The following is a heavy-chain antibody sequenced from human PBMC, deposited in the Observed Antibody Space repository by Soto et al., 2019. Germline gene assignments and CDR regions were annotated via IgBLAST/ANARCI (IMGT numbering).Heavy chain of an antibody. CDR2: ISGSGGTT. V-gene: IGHV3-23*01. D-gene: IGHD6-19*01. CDR1: GFTFSSYA. CDR3: AKTATGWFSAFDI. J-gene: IGHJ3*02. Sequence: EVQLLESGGGLVQPGGSLRLSCAASGFTFSSYAMSWVRQAPGKGLEWVSAISGSGGTTYYADSVKGRFTFSRDNSKNTLYLPMNSLRAEDTAVYYCAKTATGWFSAFDIWGQGTMVTVSS.